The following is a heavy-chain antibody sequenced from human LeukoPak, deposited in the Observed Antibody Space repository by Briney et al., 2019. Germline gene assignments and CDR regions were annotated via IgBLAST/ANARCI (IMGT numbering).Heavy chain of an antibody. CDR1: RGSLSSYY. D-gene: IGHD6-19*01. CDR3: ARETEVPGGRSWDF. CDR2: IHPSGTT. J-gene: IGHJ4*02. Sequence: SETLSLTCTVSRGSLSSYYWTWIRQPAGKGLEWIGRIHPSGTTNHNPSLKSRVIMSLDMSNNQFSLKVRSVTAADTAVYYCARETEVPGGRSWDFWGQGTLVTVSS. V-gene: IGHV4-4*07.